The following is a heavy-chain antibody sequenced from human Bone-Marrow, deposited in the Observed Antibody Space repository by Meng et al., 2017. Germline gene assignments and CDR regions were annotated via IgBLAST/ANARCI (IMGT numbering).Heavy chain of an antibody. V-gene: IGHV4-4*02. CDR2: IYHGGDT. D-gene: IGHD6-19*01. Sequence: QGQLQESGPGLVKPSGTLSLTCGVSGGSISSIDWWSWVRQPPGKGLEWIGEIYHGGDTNYNPSLKSRVTIAIDKSKNQFSLKLSSVTAADTAVYYCASWIYSCGWQWGQGALVTVSS. CDR1: GGSISSIDW. CDR3: ASWIYSCGWQ. J-gene: IGHJ4*02.